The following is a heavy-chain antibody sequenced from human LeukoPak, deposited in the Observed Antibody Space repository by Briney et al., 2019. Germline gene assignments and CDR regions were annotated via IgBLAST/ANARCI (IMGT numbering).Heavy chain of an antibody. Sequence: PGGSLRLSCTASGFTFSSYAMSWVRQAPGKGLEWVSAISGSGGSTYYADSVKGRFTIPRDNSKNTLYLQMNSLRAEDTAVYYCAKDGSALTGAVYWGQGTLVTVSS. V-gene: IGHV3-23*01. J-gene: IGHJ4*02. CDR1: GFTFSSYA. CDR3: AKDGSALTGAVY. D-gene: IGHD7-27*01. CDR2: ISGSGGST.